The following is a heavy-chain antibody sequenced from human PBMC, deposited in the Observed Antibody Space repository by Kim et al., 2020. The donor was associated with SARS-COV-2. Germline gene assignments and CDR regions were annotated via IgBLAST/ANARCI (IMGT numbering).Heavy chain of an antibody. D-gene: IGHD3-22*01. J-gene: IGHJ6*02. V-gene: IGHV4-39*01. CDR2: IYYSGST. Sequence: SETLSLTCTVSGGSISSSSYYWGWIRQPPGKGLEWIGSIYYSGSTYYNPSLKSRVTISVDTSKNQFSLKLSSVTAADTAVYYCAGIHLYYYDSSGYSQYYYYYGMDVWGQGTTVTVSS. CDR1: GGSISSSSYY. CDR3: AGIHLYYYDSSGYSQYYYYYGMDV.